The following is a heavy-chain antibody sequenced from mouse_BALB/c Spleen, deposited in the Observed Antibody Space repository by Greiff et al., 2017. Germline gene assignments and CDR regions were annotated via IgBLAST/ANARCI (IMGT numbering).Heavy chain of an antibody. CDR1: GYTFSSYW. CDR2: ILPGSGST. CDR3: ARGIYYGNYDAMDY. Sequence: SGAELMKPGASVKISCKATGYTFSSYWIEWVKQRPGHGLEWIGEILPGSGSTNYNEKFKGKATFTADTSSNTAYMQLSSLTSEDSAVYYCARGIYYGNYDAMDYWGQGTSVTVSS. J-gene: IGHJ4*01. V-gene: IGHV1-9*01. D-gene: IGHD2-1*01.